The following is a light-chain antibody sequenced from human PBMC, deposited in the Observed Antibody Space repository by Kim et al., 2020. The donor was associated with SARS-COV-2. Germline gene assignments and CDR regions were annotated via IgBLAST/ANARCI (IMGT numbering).Light chain of an antibody. Sequence: ATINCKSSQNVLYSSNNKNYLAWYQQKPGQSPKLLIYWASTRESGVPDRFSGSGSGTDFTLTISSLQAEDVAVYYCQQYYSTPQTFGPGTKVDIK. V-gene: IGKV4-1*01. CDR2: WAS. CDR1: QNVLYSSNNKNY. J-gene: IGKJ3*01. CDR3: QQYYSTPQT.